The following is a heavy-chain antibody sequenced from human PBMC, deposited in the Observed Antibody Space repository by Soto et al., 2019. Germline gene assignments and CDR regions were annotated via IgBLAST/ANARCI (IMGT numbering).Heavy chain of an antibody. CDR3: ARHNYGSGSTYFDY. CDR1: GGSISSSSYY. J-gene: IGHJ4*02. V-gene: IGHV4-39*01. CDR2: IFYSGST. Sequence: PSETLSLTCTVSGGSISSSSYYWGWIRQPPGKGLEWIGSIFYSGSTYYNPSLKSRATISVDTSKNQFSLKLNSMTAADTAVYYCARHNYGSGSTYFDYWGQGTLVTVSS. D-gene: IGHD3-10*01.